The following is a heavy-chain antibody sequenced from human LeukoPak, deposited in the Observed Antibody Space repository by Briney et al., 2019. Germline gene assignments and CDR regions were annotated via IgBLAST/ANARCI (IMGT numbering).Heavy chain of an antibody. V-gene: IGHV3-53*01. J-gene: IGHJ4*02. CDR1: GFTVSNNY. CDR2: IYSGDST. CDR3: ARVLVVSGLLMGFDY. D-gene: IGHD6-19*01. Sequence: GGSLRLSCAASGFTVSNNYMSWVRQAPGKGLEWVSVIYSGDSTYYADSVKGRFTISRDNSKNTLYLQMNSLRAKDTAVYYCARVLVVSGLLMGFDYWGQGTLVTVSS.